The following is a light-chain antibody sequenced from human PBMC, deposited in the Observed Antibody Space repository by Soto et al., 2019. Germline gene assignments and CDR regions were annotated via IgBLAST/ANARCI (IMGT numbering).Light chain of an antibody. CDR1: QGISSY. V-gene: IGKV1-9*01. J-gene: IGKJ1*01. CDR2: AAS. Sequence: IQLTQSPSSLSASVGDRVTITCRASQGISSYLAWYQQKPGKAPKLLIYAASTLQSGVPSRFSGSGSGTDFTLTISSLQPADSATYYCQHINSYPPTLGQGTKVDSK. CDR3: QHINSYPPT.